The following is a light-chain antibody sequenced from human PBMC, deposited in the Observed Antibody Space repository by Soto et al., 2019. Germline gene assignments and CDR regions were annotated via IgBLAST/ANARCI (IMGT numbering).Light chain of an antibody. CDR1: HNILFSSNNKDY. CDR3: QQYYNTPPT. CDR2: WAS. Sequence: DIVMTQSPDSLAVSLGEMATINCKSSHNILFSSNNKDYLAWYQQKAGQPPKLLISWASAREAGVPDRFSGSGSGTDFTHTNSSRQAEDVAVYYCQQYYNTPPTFGQGTKVEIK. V-gene: IGKV4-1*01. J-gene: IGKJ1*01.